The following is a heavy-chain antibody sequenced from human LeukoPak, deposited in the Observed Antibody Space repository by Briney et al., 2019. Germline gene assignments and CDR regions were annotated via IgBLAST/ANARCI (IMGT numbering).Heavy chain of an antibody. D-gene: IGHD4-17*01. CDR3: AGDIGYGEYYYYYMDV. J-gene: IGHJ6*03. CDR2: ISSSGSTI. V-gene: IGHV3-11*04. CDR1: GFTFSDYY. Sequence: PGGSLRLSCAASGFTFSDYYMSWIRQAPGKGLEWVSYISSSGSTIYYADSVKGRFTISRDNAKNSLYLQMNSLRAEDTAVYYCAGDIGYGEYYYYYMDVWGKGTTVTVSS.